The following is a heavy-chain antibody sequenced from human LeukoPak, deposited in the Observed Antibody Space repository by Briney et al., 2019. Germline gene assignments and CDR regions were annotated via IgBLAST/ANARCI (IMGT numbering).Heavy chain of an antibody. CDR3: ALGEIQGLDY. V-gene: IGHV3-74*01. Sequence: PGGSLRLSCAASGFTFSHFWMHWVRQAPGKGLVWVSRINSDGSTTTYADSVKGRFTISRDNAKNTLYLQMNSLRAEDTAVYYCALGEIQGLDYWGQGTLVTVSS. J-gene: IGHJ4*02. D-gene: IGHD3-16*01. CDR1: GFTFSHFW. CDR2: INSDGSTT.